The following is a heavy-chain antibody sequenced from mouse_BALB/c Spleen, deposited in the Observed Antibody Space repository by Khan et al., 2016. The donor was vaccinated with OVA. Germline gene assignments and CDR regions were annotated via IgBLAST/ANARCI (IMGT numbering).Heavy chain of an antibody. D-gene: IGHD4-1*01. CDR1: GFTFSTYA. CDR2: ISSGGDNI. Sequence: EVELVESGGDLVKPGGSLKLSCSASGFTFSTYAMSWVRPTPEKRPEWVATISSGGDNIFYTDSVKGRFTIYRDSAKNTVYLHMSSLRYEDKAMSYFAPPNFGPFAYWGPGPLVTVSA. CDR3: APPNFGPFAY. J-gene: IGHJ3*01. V-gene: IGHV5-9*04.